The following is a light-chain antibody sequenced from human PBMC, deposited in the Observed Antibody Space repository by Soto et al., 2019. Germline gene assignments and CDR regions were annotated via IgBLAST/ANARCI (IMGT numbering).Light chain of an antibody. CDR2: DVS. J-gene: IGLJ3*02. Sequence: QSVLTQPRSVSGSPGQSVTISCTGTSSDVGGYNYVSWYQQHPGKAPKLVIYDVSKRPSGVPDRFSGSKSANTASLTISGLQAKDAADYYSCSYAANPLWVFGGGTKVTVL. CDR1: SSDVGGYNY. CDR3: CSYAANPLWV. V-gene: IGLV2-11*01.